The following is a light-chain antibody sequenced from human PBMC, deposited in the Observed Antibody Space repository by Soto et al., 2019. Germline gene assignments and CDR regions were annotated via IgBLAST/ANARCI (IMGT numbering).Light chain of an antibody. J-gene: IGLJ1*01. CDR3: CSYAGSSTYV. CDR2: EVS. Sequence: QSVLTQPASVSGSPGQSITISCTGTSSDVGSYNLVSWYQQHPGKAPKLMIYEVSKRPSGVSNRFSGSKSGNTASLTISGLQAEDEAGYYCCSYAGSSTYVFGTGTKVTVL. V-gene: IGLV2-23*02. CDR1: SSDVGSYNL.